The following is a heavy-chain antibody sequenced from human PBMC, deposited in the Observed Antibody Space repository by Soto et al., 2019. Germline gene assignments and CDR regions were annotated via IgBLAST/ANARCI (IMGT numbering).Heavy chain of an antibody. V-gene: IGHV3-23*01. CDR2: ISGSGGST. CDR3: AQRSGSYSSGYYYGMDV. Sequence: GGSLRLSCAASGFTFSSYAMSWVRQAPGKGLEWVSAISGSGGSTYYADSVKGRFTISRDNSKNTLYLQMNSLRAEDTAVYYCAQRSGSYSSGYYYGMDVWGQGTTVTVSS. CDR1: GFTFSSYA. J-gene: IGHJ6*02. D-gene: IGHD1-26*01.